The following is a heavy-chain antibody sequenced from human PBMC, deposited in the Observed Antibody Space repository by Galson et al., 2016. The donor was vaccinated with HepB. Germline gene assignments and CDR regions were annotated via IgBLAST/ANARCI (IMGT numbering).Heavy chain of an antibody. CDR2: ASMDGRRK. CDR3: TTGPGHIEVLTASEEYFQH. Sequence: SLRLSCAASGFTFSGYGMHWVRQAPGKGLEWVAAASMDGRRKFYADSVKGRFTISRANSKNMVYLQLTSLRAEETAVYYCTTGPGHIEVLTASEEYFQHWGQGTLVTVSS. D-gene: IGHD2-21*02. CDR1: GFTFSGYG. J-gene: IGHJ1*01. V-gene: IGHV3-30*03.